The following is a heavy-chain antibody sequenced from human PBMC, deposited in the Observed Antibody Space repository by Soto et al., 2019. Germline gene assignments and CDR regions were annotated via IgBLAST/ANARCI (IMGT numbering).Heavy chain of an antibody. Sequence: QVQLVQSGGGVVQPGRSLRLSCAASGFSFNNHAMHWVRQAPGKGLEWVALIYPDGRYESYADSVKGRVTISRESSTSAVVLQMNRLRVEDTAVYYCARDLGIGYNSTFDYLGQATLVTVS. CDR3: ARDLGIGYNSTFDY. D-gene: IGHD1-1*01. V-gene: IGHV3-33*01. CDR1: GFSFNNHA. J-gene: IGHJ4*02. CDR2: IYPDGRYE.